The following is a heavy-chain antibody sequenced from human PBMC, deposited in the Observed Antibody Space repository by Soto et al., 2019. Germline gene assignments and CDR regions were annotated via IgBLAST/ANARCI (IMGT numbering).Heavy chain of an antibody. CDR3: TGSSWSKSQTYYYYYMDV. CDR1: GGSISSSSYY. CDR2: IYYSGST. J-gene: IGHJ6*03. V-gene: IGHV4-39*01. D-gene: IGHD6-13*01. Sequence: SETLSLTCTVSGGSISSSSYYWGWIRQPPGKGLEWIGSIYYSGSTYYNPSLKSRVTISVDTSKNQFSLKLSSVTAADTAVYYCTGSSWSKSQTYYYYYMDVWGKGTTVTVSS.